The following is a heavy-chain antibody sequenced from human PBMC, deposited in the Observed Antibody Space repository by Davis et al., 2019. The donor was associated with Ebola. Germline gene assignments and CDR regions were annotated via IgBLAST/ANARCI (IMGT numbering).Heavy chain of an antibody. CDR1: GFTFSSYS. CDR3: AKDAVVVAATSYPPYFDY. J-gene: IGHJ4*02. Sequence: GESLKISCAASGFTFSSYSMNWVRQAPGKGLEWVSYISSSSSTIYYADSVKGRFTISRDNSKNTLYLQMNSLRAEDTAVYYCAKDAVVVAATSYPPYFDYWGQGTLVTVSS. D-gene: IGHD2-15*01. CDR2: ISSSSSTI. V-gene: IGHV3-48*01.